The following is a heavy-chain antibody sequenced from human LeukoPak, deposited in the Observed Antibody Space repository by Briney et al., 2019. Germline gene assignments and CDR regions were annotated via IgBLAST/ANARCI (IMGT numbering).Heavy chain of an antibody. CDR3: ARDLDIRGYSYGSPDY. V-gene: IGHV1-69*05. CDR2: IIPIFGKA. Sequence: SVKVSCKASGGTFSSYAISWVQQAPGQGLEWMGRIIPIFGKANYAQKFQGRVTITTDESTSTAYMELSSLRSEDTAVYYCARDLDIRGYSYGSPDYWGQGTLVTVSS. J-gene: IGHJ4*02. CDR1: GGTFSSYA. D-gene: IGHD5-18*01.